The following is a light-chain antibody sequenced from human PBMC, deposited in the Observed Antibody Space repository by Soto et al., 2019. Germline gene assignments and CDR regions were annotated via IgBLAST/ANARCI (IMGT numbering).Light chain of an antibody. J-gene: IGKJ5*01. V-gene: IGKV3-11*01. CDR3: QQRSNWPPIT. CDR2: DAS. Sequence: EIVLTQSPATLSLSPGERATLSCRASQSVFTYLAWYQQKPGQAPRLLIYDASNRATGIPARFSGSGSRTDFTLTISSLEPEDFAVYYCQQRSNWPPITFGQGTRLEIK. CDR1: QSVFTY.